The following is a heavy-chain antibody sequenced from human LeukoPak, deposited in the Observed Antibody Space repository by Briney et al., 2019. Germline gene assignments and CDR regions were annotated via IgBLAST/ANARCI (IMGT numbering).Heavy chain of an antibody. V-gene: IGHV4-59*08. CDR3: ARLLYDSSGYYYKIGWFDP. J-gene: IGHJ5*02. CDR2: IYYSGTT. D-gene: IGHD3-22*01. Sequence: SETLSFTSTVSGGSISSYYWSWIRQRPGQGLEWIGYIYYSGTTNYNPSHKSRATISVDTSKNQFSLQLSSVTAADTAVYYCARLLYDSSGYYYKIGWFDPWGQGTLVTVSS. CDR1: GGSISSYY.